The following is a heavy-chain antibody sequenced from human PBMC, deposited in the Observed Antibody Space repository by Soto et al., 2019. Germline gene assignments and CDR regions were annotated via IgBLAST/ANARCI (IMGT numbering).Heavy chain of an antibody. V-gene: IGHV3-11*01. CDR1: GFTFRDFY. J-gene: IGHJ6*02. D-gene: IGHD3-16*02. Sequence: LRLSCEASGFTFRDFYMNWIRQAPGKGLEWVSYISRSGSTIKYADSVKGRFTISRDNAKNSLYLQMSTLRVEDTAVYYCAREISPPRYSIYNYGMDVWGQGTTVTVSS. CDR3: AREISPPRYSIYNYGMDV. CDR2: ISRSGSTI.